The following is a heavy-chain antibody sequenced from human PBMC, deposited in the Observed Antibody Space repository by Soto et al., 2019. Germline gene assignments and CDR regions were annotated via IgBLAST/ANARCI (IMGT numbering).Heavy chain of an antibody. CDR1: SAPVSSTTYT. J-gene: IGHJ6*02. D-gene: IGHD1-1*01. Sequence: SETLSLTCTVSSAPVSSTTYTWGWIRQPPGKGLEWVASVYYGGRSYYNPSLNSRVTISVDTSKNQFSLKMSSVTAADTAVYYCARTTGKGGLLNYGMDVWGQGTTVTVSS. V-gene: IGHV4-39*01. CDR2: VYYGGRS. CDR3: ARTTGKGGLLNYGMDV.